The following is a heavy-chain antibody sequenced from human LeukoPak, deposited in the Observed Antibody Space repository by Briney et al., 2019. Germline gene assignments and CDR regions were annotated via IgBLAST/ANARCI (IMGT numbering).Heavy chain of an antibody. V-gene: IGHV3-64D*09. Sequence: GGSLRLSCSASGFIFSSYAMRWVRQAPGKGLDYVSAISSNGGSTYYADSVKGRFTISRGDSKNTLYLQMSSLRAEDTAVYYCVKAYTYYYGSGSYPDYWGQGTLVTVSS. D-gene: IGHD3-10*01. CDR2: ISSNGGST. J-gene: IGHJ4*02. CDR1: GFIFSSYA. CDR3: VKAYTYYYGSGSYPDY.